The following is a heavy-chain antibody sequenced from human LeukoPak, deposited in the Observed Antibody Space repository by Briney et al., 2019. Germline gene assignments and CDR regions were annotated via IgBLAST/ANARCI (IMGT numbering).Heavy chain of an antibody. CDR2: IKQDGSEK. Sequence: GGSLRLSCAASGFTFSGYWMNWVRQAPGKGLEWVANIKQDGSEKYYVDSVKGRFTISRDNAKNSLYLQMNSLRAEDTAVYYCARGLSYSSSFSYWGQETLVTVSS. CDR1: GFTFSGYW. V-gene: IGHV3-7*01. D-gene: IGHD6-13*01. J-gene: IGHJ4*02. CDR3: ARGLSYSSSFSY.